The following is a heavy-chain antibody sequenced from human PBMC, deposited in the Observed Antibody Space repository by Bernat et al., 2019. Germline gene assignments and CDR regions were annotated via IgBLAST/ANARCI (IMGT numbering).Heavy chain of an antibody. CDR3: ATGVQLAYYYYGMDV. D-gene: IGHD3-10*01. J-gene: IGHJ6*02. Sequence: QVQLVESGGGVVQPGRSLRLSCAASGFTFSSYGMHWVRQAPGKGPEWVAVISYDGSNKYYADSVKGRFTISRDNSKNTLYLQMSSLRSEDTAVYYCATGVQLAYYYYGMDVWGQGTTVTVSS. CDR1: GFTFSSYG. CDR2: ISYDGSNK. V-gene: IGHV3-30*03.